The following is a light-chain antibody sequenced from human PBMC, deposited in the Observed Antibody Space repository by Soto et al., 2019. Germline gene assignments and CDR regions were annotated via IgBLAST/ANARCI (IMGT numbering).Light chain of an antibody. CDR1: QSIRNN. J-gene: IGKJ2*01. CDR2: GAS. V-gene: IGKV3-15*01. CDR3: QQYDNWPPYT. Sequence: IVMPQSPSTLSLFPGERAPLSCRASQSIRNNLIWYQQKSGQAPRLLIYGASTRATGIPARFRGSGSGTEFTLTISSLQSEDFAVYYCQQYDNWPPYTFGQGTKVDI.